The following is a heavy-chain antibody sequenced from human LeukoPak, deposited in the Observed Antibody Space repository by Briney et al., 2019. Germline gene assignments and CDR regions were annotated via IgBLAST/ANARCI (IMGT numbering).Heavy chain of an antibody. J-gene: IGHJ4*02. D-gene: IGHD3-22*01. CDR3: ARGSFTYYYDSSGYYCDY. V-gene: IGHV1-18*01. CDR2: ISAYNGNT. Sequence: ASVKVSCKASGYTFTSYGISWVRQAPGQGLEWMGWISAYNGNTNYAQKLQGRVTMTTDTSTSTAYMELRSLRSDDTAVYYCARGSFTYYYDSSGYYCDYWGQGTLVTVSS. CDR1: GYTFTSYG.